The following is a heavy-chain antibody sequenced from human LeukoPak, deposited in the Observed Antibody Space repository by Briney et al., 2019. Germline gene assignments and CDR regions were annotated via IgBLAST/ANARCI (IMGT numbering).Heavy chain of an antibody. CDR2: ISAYNGNT. CDR3: ARSYCSSTSCYFDY. CDR1: GYTFTSYG. V-gene: IGHV1-18*01. Sequence: GASVKVSCKAPGYTFTSYGISWVRQAPGQGLEWMGWISAYNGNTNYAQKLQGRVTMTTDTSTSTAYMELRSLRSDDTAVYYCARSYCSSTSCYFDYWGQGTLVTVSP. J-gene: IGHJ4*02. D-gene: IGHD2-2*01.